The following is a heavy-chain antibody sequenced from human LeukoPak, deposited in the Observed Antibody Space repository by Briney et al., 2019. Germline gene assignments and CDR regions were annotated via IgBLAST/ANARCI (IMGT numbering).Heavy chain of an antibody. V-gene: IGHV3-23*01. Sequence: GGSLRLSCAASGFTFSSYSMDWVRQAPGKGLEWVSGITSRSTTYYADSVKGRFTISRDNSKNMVWLQINSPTAEDTATYYCAKDGNWARFEDWGQGTLVTVSS. CDR1: GFTFSSYS. D-gene: IGHD7-27*01. CDR3: AKDGNWARFED. J-gene: IGHJ4*02. CDR2: ITSRSTT.